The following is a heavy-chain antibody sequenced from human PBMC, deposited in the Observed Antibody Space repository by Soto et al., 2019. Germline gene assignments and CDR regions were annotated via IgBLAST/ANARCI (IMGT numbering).Heavy chain of an antibody. V-gene: IGHV1-18*01. CDR1: GYTFPSDG. J-gene: IGHJ6*02. CDR2: IRAYNANT. CDR3: ARDLPTMDV. Sequence: QVQLGQSGAEVRKPGASVKVSCKVPGYTFPSDGISWGRQAPGEGFWWMGWIRAYNANTNYAHKLPGRVTITTDKSTSTGYMELRSLRYDDTAVYYCARDLPTMDVWGQGTTVTVSS.